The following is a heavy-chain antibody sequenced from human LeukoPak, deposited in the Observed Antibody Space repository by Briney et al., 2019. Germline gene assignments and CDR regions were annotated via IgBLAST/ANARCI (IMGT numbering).Heavy chain of an antibody. J-gene: IGHJ4*02. CDR3: ARDREVGATGYYFDY. CDR1: GYSISSGYY. V-gene: IGHV4-38-2*02. D-gene: IGHD1-26*01. Sequence: TPSETLSLTCTVSGYSISSGYYWGWIRQPPGKGLEWIGSIYHSGSTYYNPSLKSRVTISLDTSKNHFSLRLSSVTAADTAVYYCARDREVGATGYYFDYWGQGTLVTVSS. CDR2: IYHSGST.